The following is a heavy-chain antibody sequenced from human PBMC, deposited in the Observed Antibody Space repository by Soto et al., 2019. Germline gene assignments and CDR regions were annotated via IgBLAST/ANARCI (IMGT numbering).Heavy chain of an antibody. CDR3: ARDRYSSGWYDY. CDR1: GFTFSSYW. V-gene: IGHV3-7*01. Sequence: GESLKISCAASGFTFSSYWMSWVRQAPGKGLEWVANIKQDGSEKYYVDSVKGRFTISRDNAKNSLYLQMNSPRAEDTAVYYCARDRYSSGWYDYWGQGTLVTVSS. D-gene: IGHD6-19*01. CDR2: IKQDGSEK. J-gene: IGHJ4*02.